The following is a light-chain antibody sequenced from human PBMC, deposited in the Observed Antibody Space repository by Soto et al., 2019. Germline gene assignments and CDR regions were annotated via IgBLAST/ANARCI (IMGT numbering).Light chain of an antibody. V-gene: IGKV3-20*01. Sequence: ESVLMQSPGTLSLSPGERATLSCRASQSVVSSYLAWYQQKPGQAPRLLIYATSSRATGIPDRFTGGGSGTDFTLTISRLEPEDFAVYYCQQYGSSPKYTFGQGNKLEIK. CDR1: QSVVSSY. CDR2: ATS. CDR3: QQYGSSPKYT. J-gene: IGKJ2*01.